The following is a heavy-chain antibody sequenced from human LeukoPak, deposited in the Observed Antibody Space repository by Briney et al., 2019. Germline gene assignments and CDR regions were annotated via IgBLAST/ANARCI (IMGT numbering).Heavy chain of an antibody. CDR2: ISGDSSDI. CDR1: GFTFDDYG. V-gene: IGHV3-21*01. J-gene: IGHJ4*02. Sequence: GGSLRLSCAASGFTFDDYGMSWVRQAPGKGLEWVSSISGDSSDIYYADSVKGRFTIPRDNSKNSLYLQMKSLRAEDTALYYCARRGYYDYSGFDYWGQGTLVTVSS. CDR3: ARRGYYDYSGFDY. D-gene: IGHD3-22*01.